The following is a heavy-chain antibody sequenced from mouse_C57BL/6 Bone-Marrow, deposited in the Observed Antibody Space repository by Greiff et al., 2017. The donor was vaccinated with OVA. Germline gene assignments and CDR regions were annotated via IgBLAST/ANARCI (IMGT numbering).Heavy chain of an antibody. J-gene: IGHJ3*01. Sequence: SGPGLVQPSQSLSITCTVSGFSFTCYGVPWVRQSPGKGLEWVGVIWSGGSTDYNAAFISRLSISKDNTKSQVFFKMNSLQADDTAIYYCASIYYSTPFAYWGQGTLVTVSA. CDR2: IWSGGST. CDR1: GFSFTCYG. V-gene: IGHV2-2*01. D-gene: IGHD2-5*01. CDR3: ASIYYSTPFAY.